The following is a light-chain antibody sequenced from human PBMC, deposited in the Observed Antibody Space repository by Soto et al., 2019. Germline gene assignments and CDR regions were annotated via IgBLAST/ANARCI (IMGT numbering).Light chain of an antibody. Sequence: EIVLTQSPGTLSLSPGERATLSCRVSQSVSINYLAWYQQKPGQAPRLLIYGASIRATGIPDRFSGSGSGTDFTLTISRLEPEDFAVYYCQQYGRSSWTFGQGTKVDIK. V-gene: IGKV3-20*01. CDR2: GAS. CDR3: QQYGRSSWT. CDR1: QSVSINY. J-gene: IGKJ1*01.